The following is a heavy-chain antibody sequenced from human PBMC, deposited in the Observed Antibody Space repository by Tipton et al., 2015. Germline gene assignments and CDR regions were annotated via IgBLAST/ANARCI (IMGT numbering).Heavy chain of an antibody. CDR1: GGSVSSGSYY. CDR3: ARARGRHGGLFDS. CDR2: ISYSETS. J-gene: IGHJ4*02. V-gene: IGHV4-61*01. D-gene: IGHD4-23*01. Sequence: PGLVKPSETLSLTCTVSGGSVSSGSYYWSWIRQPPGKGLEWIGYISYSETSHYNPSLKSRVTISVDTSKTQFSLKMSSVTASDTAVYYCARARGRHGGLFDSWGQGILVTVSS.